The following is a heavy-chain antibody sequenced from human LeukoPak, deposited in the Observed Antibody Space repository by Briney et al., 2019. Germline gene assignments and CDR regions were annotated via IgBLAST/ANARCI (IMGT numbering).Heavy chain of an antibody. CDR2: ISGSGGST. D-gene: IGHD6-19*01. CDR1: GFTFSSYA. J-gene: IGHJ5*02. Sequence: GGSLRLSCAASGFTFSSYAMSWVRQAPGKGLEWVSSISGSGGSTYYADSVKGRFTISRGNSKNTLYLQMNSLRAEDTAVYYCAKDHSGWYDKWFDPWGQGTLVTVSS. CDR3: AKDHSGWYDKWFDP. V-gene: IGHV3-23*01.